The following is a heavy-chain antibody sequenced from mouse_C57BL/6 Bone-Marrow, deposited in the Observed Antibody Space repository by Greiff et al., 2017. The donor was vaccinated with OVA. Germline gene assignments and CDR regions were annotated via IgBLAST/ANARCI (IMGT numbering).Heavy chain of an antibody. Sequence: EVMLVESGEGLVKPGGSLKLSCAASGFTFSSYAMSWVRQTPEKRLEWVAYISSGGDYIYYADTVKGRFTISRDNARNTLYLQMSRLKSEDTAMYYCTREGVVDYYAMDYWGQGTSVTVSS. J-gene: IGHJ4*01. V-gene: IGHV5-9-1*02. CDR2: ISSGGDYI. D-gene: IGHD1-1*02. CDR1: GFTFSSYA. CDR3: TREGVVDYYAMDY.